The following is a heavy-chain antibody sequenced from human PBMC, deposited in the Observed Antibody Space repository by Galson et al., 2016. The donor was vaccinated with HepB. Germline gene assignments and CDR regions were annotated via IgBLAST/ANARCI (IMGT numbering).Heavy chain of an antibody. Sequence: ETLSLTCTVSGGSVSSGRYYWSWIRQPPGKGLEWIGYIYYSGSTNYTPSLKSRVTISVDTSKNQFSLKLSSVTAADTAGYYCASHYDRSGYYLGGGAFDIWGQGTIVTVTS. D-gene: IGHD3-22*01. CDR3: ASHYDRSGYYLGGGAFDI. J-gene: IGHJ3*02. CDR1: GGSVSSGRYY. CDR2: IYYSGST. V-gene: IGHV4-61*01.